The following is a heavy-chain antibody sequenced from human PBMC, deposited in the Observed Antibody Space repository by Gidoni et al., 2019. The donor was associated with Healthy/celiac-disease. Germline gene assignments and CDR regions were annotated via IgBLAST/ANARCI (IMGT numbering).Heavy chain of an antibody. CDR1: GGSISSSSYY. CDR2: IYYRGST. CDR3: ARYVRADDFWSCYYWPPKSFDY. V-gene: IGHV4-39*07. Sequence: QLQLQESGPGLVKPSETLSLTCNVSGGSISSSSYYWGWIRQPPGKGLEWIGIIYYRGSTYYNPSLKCRVTISVDTSKNQFSLMLSSVTAADTAVYYCARYVRADDFWSCYYWPPKSFDYWGQGTLVTVSS. J-gene: IGHJ4*02. D-gene: IGHD3-3*01.